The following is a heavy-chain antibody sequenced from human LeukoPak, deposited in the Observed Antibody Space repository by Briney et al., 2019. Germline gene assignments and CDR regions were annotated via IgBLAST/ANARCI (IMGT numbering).Heavy chain of an antibody. D-gene: IGHD6-19*01. CDR1: GFTFSSYS. CDR2: ISSNSSYI. J-gene: IGHJ5*02. V-gene: IGHV3-21*01. Sequence: GGSLRLSCAASGFTFSSYSMNWVRQAPGKGLEWVSSISSNSSYIYYADSVKGRFTISRDNAKNSLYLQMNSLRAEDTAVYYCARGGPGYSSGWLWFDPWGQGTLVTVSS. CDR3: ARGGPGYSSGWLWFDP.